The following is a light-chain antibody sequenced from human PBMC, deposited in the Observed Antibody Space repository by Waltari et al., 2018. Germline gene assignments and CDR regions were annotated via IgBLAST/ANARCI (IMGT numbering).Light chain of an antibody. CDR3: QQFNSYPWT. Sequence: DIQMTQSPSTLSASVGDRVTITCRASQSISSWLAWYQHKPGKAPKLLIYQASSLDTGFPSRFSGSGSGTEFTLTISSLQPDDFATYYCQQFNSYPWTFGQGTKVEIK. V-gene: IGKV1-5*03. CDR1: QSISSW. J-gene: IGKJ1*01. CDR2: QAS.